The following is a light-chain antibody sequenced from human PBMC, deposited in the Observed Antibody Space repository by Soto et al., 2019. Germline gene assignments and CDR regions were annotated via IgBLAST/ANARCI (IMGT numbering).Light chain of an antibody. V-gene: IGLV2-8*01. J-gene: IGLJ1*01. CDR2: EVS. CDR1: SSDVGGHNY. CDR3: SPYAGNSNYV. Sequence: LTQPPSASGSPGQSVTISCTGTSSDVGGHNYVSWYQQHPGKAPKLLIYEVSKRPSGVPDRFSGSKSGSTASLTVSGLQAEDEADYYCSPYAGNSNYVFGTGTKVTVL.